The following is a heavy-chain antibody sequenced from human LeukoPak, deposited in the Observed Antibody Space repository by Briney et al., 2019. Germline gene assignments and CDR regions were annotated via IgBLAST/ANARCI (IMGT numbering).Heavy chain of an antibody. CDR1: GGSISSYY. Sequence: PSETLSLTCSVSGGSISSYYWSWIRQPAGKGLEWIGRIYTSGSSNYNPSPKSRATMSVDTSKNQFSLKLSSVTAADTAVYYCASRSVVNYYDSSGYDQGWYFDYWGQGTLVTVSS. D-gene: IGHD3-22*01. V-gene: IGHV4-4*07. CDR2: IYTSGSS. J-gene: IGHJ4*02. CDR3: ASRSVVNYYDSSGYDQGWYFDY.